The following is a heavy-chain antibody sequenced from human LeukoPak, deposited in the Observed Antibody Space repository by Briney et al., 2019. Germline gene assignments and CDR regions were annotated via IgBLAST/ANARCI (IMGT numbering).Heavy chain of an antibody. J-gene: IGHJ6*02. D-gene: IGHD2-15*01. CDR1: TFSFSAYG. Sequence: GGSLRLSCAASTFSFSAYGMHWVRQAPGKGLEWVAVISDDGSKKYYGDSVKGRFTISRDNSKNTLYLQLNGLRVEDTAVYYCAKDHGSYCSGGNCYGMNVWGQGTTVTVSS. V-gene: IGHV3-30*18. CDR3: AKDHGSYCSGGNCYGMNV. CDR2: ISDDGSKK.